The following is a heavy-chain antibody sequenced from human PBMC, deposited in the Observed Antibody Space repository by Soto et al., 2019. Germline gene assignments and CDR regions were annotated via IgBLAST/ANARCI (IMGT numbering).Heavy chain of an antibody. D-gene: IGHD3-3*01. J-gene: IGHJ6*02. V-gene: IGHV3-48*02. CDR3: ARAESFFLGTVYYYYGMYF. Sequence: GGSLRLSCAASGFTFSSYSMNWVRQAPGKGLEWVSYISSSSSTIYYADSVKGRFTISRDNAKNSLYLQMNSLRDEDTAVYYCARAESFFLGTVYYYYGMYFSGQRSTVPVS. CDR2: ISSSSSTI. CDR1: GFTFSSYS.